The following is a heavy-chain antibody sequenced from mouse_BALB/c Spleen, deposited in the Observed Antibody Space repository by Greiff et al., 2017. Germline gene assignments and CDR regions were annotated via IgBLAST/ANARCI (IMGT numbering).Heavy chain of an antibody. CDR1: GYSITSDYA. J-gene: IGHJ4*01. CDR3: ARRLWLRAMDY. CDR2: ISYSGST. D-gene: IGHD2-2*01. V-gene: IGHV3-2*02. Sequence: VQLQQSGPGLVKPSQSLSLTCTVTGYSITSDYAWNWIRQFPGNKLEWMGYISYSGSTSYNPSLKSRISITRDTSKNQFFLQLNSVTTEDTATYYCARRLWLRAMDYWGQGTSVTVSS.